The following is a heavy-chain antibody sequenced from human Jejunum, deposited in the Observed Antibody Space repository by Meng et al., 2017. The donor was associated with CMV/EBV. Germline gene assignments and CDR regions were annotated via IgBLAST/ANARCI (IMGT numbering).Heavy chain of an antibody. Sequence: QVHLVESVGGVVQPGGSLRLSCAASGFTFSNYGIHWVRQAPGKWLEWVAFIEHDGSNKYYADSVKGRFTISRDNSKNTLYLQMNSLRVEDTAVYYCAKDVGYWGQGTLVTVSS. J-gene: IGHJ4*02. D-gene: IGHD1-26*01. CDR1: GFTFSNYG. V-gene: IGHV3-30*02. CDR2: IEHDGSNK. CDR3: AKDVGY.